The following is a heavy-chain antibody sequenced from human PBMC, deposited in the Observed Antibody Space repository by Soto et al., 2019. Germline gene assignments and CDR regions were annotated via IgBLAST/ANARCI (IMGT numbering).Heavy chain of an antibody. V-gene: IGHV4-59*01. J-gene: IGHJ4*02. D-gene: IGHD6-6*01. CDR1: GGSISSYY. CDR3: AAPPRY. CDR2: INDSGST. Sequence: SETLSLTCTVSGGSISSYYWSWIRQPPGKGLEWIGYINDSGSTNYNPSLKSRVTISVDTSKNQFSLKLASVTAADTAVYYCAAPPRYWGQGTLVTVSS.